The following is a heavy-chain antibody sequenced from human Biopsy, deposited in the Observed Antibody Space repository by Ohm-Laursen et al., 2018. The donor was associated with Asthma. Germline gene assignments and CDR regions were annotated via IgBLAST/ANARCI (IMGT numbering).Heavy chain of an antibody. CDR1: YVSISSVGYY. V-gene: IGHV4-31*03. D-gene: IGHD3-22*01. J-gene: IGHJ4*02. Sequence: TLSLTSTVSYVSISSVGYYWPFIRQHPGKGLECIGFIYYSGSTYYNPSLKSRVSISIDTSKNQFSLKLSTVTAADTAVYYCARAQDYYDSRGYYRSFDYWGQGTLVTVSS. CDR3: ARAQDYYDSRGYYRSFDY. CDR2: IYYSGST.